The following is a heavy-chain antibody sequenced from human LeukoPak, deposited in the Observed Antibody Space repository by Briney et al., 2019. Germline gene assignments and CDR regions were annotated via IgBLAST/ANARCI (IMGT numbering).Heavy chain of an antibody. J-gene: IGHJ4*02. D-gene: IGHD3-9*01. V-gene: IGHV3-43*02. CDR3: AKAPTPTGFYMHF. CDR1: GFTFDDYA. Sequence: GGSLRLSCAASGFTFDDYAMHRVRQGPGKGREWVSYISGDGSTTYYAESVRGRFTIYRDNSKTSLYLQMNSLRTEDTALYYCAKAPTPTGFYMHFWGQGTLVTVSS. CDR2: ISGDGSTT.